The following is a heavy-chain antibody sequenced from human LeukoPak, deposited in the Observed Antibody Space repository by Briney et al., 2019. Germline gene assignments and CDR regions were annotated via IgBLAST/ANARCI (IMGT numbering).Heavy chain of an antibody. CDR3: AKNRQARRHGSTSYYYYYYYMDV. J-gene: IGHJ6*03. CDR1: GFTFSTFG. CDR2: IRYDGSNK. Sequence: PGGSLRLSCAASGFAASGFTFSTFGMHWVRQAPGKGLEWVAFIRYDGSNKYYADPVKGRFTISRDDSKNTLYLQMNSLRAEDTAAYYCAKNRQARRHGSTSYYYYYYYMDVWGKGTTVTVSS. D-gene: IGHD2-2*01. V-gene: IGHV3-30*02.